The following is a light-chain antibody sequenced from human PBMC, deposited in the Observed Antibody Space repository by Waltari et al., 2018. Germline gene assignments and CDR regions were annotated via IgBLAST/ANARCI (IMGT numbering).Light chain of an antibody. Sequence: DIQMTQSPSSLSASVGDRVAITCRASQSINNYVNWYQQKPGKAPKLLIYAASTLQSGVPSRFSGGGSGTDFTLTISSLQPEDFATYHCQQSYNNPRAFGQGTKVEIK. CDR3: QQSYNNPRA. V-gene: IGKV1-39*01. CDR1: QSINNY. CDR2: AAS. J-gene: IGKJ1*01.